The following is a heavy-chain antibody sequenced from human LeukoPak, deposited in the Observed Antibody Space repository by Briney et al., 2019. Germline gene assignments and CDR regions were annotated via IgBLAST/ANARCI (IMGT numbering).Heavy chain of an antibody. D-gene: IGHD3-10*01. CDR3: ARVDGYYYGSGSFFG. J-gene: IGHJ4*02. Sequence: ASVKVSCKASGGTFSNYAISWVRQAPGQGVEWMGGIIPIFGTANYAQKFQGRVTITADESTSTAYMELSSLRSEDTAVYYCARVDGYYYGSGSFFGWGQGTLVTVSS. V-gene: IGHV1-69*13. CDR2: IIPIFGTA. CDR1: GGTFSNYA.